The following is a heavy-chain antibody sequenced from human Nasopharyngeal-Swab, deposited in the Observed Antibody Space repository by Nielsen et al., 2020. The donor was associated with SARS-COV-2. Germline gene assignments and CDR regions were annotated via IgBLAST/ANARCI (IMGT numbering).Heavy chain of an antibody. CDR2: ISSSGSTI. V-gene: IGHV3-11*04. J-gene: IGHJ6*02. D-gene: IGHD3-3*01. Sequence: GESLKISCAASGFTFSDYYMSWIRQAPGKGLEWVSYISSSGSTIYYADSVKGRFTISRDNAKNSLYLQMNSLRAEDTAVYYFARDKDFWSGYYDTTTNYGMDVWGQGTTVTVSS. CDR1: GFTFSDYY. CDR3: ARDKDFWSGYYDTTTNYGMDV.